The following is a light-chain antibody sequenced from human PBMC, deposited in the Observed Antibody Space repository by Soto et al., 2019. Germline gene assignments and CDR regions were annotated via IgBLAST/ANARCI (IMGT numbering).Light chain of an antibody. J-gene: IGKJ2*01. Sequence: SVLTQSPGTLSLSPGERATLSCRASQSVDNRYFAWYQQKPGQAPRLLIYGISNRATGIPDRFSGSGSGTDFTLTISRLEPEDFVVYYCQQYSTLPHTFGQGTKLEVK. CDR3: QQYSTLPHT. CDR1: QSVDNRY. V-gene: IGKV3-20*01. CDR2: GIS.